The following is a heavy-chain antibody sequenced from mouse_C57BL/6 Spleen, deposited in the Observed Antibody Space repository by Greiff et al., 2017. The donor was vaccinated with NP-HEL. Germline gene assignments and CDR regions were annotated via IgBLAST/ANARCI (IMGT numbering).Heavy chain of an antibody. J-gene: IGHJ4*01. D-gene: IGHD2-4*01. Sequence: EVKLVESGGGLVQPGGSLKLSCAASGFTFSDYGMAWVRQAPRKGPEWVAFISNLAYSIYYADTVTGRFTISRENAKNTLYLEMSSLRSEDTAMYYCARHIYYDYDVGAMDYWGHGTSVTVSS. CDR3: ARHIYYDYDVGAMDY. CDR1: GFTFSDYG. V-gene: IGHV5-15*04. CDR2: ISNLAYSI.